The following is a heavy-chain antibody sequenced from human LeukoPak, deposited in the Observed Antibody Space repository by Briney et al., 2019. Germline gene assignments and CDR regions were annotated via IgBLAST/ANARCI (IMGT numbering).Heavy chain of an antibody. Sequence: QSGGSLRLSCVGSGFTFSSYEMNWVRQAPGKGLEWGSYMSSSGSTIYYADSVKGRFTISRDHAKKSLYLQMDSLRAEDTAVYYCARDLDYYESSGKRDYYGMDVWGQGTTVTVSS. CDR2: MSSSGSTI. J-gene: IGHJ6*02. D-gene: IGHD3-22*01. CDR1: GFTFSSYE. V-gene: IGHV3-48*03. CDR3: ARDLDYYESSGKRDYYGMDV.